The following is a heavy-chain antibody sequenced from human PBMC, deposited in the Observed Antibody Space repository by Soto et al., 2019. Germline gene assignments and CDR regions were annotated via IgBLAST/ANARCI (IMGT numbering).Heavy chain of an antibody. V-gene: IGHV3-23*01. Sequence: EVQLLESGGGLVQPGGSLRLSCAASGFTFNTYAMNWVRQVPGKGLEWVASISGGGGSTYYADSVKGRVTISRDTSKNTLYLQMNSLSAEDTAVYYCAKGFIVVVTAIRPDDNFDVWGQGTMVTVSS. CDR2: ISGGGGST. J-gene: IGHJ3*01. D-gene: IGHD2-21*02. CDR1: GFTFNTYA. CDR3: AKGFIVVVTAIRPDDNFDV.